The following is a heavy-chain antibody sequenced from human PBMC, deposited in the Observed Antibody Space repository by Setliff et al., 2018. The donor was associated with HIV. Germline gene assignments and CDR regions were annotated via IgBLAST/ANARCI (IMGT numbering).Heavy chain of an antibody. D-gene: IGHD4-4*01. V-gene: IGHV1-69*13. CDR3: ARTLGISSDSNRFDY. CDR2: IIPIFGTP. J-gene: IGHJ4*02. CDR1: GGTFRNNA. Sequence: SSVKVSCKASGGTFRNNAINWVRQAPGQGLEWMGGIIPIFGTPNYAQKFQGRVTITADASTSTVYMELSSLRSEDTAVYYCARTLGISSDSNRFDYWGQGTQVTVSS.